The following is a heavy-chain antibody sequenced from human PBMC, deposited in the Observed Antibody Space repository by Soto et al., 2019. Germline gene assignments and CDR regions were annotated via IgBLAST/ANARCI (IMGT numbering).Heavy chain of an antibody. CDR3: STAGGTYFSRFDY. D-gene: IGHD1-26*01. J-gene: IGHJ4*02. Sequence: PRHPPRAPWGNFPNTGVELVPQATRKGLEWVGRIKSKTDGGTTDYAAPVKGRFTISRDDSKNTLYVQMNSLKTEDTAVYFCSTAGGTYFSRFDYWGQGALVTVSS. CDR1: WGNFPNTG. V-gene: IGHV3-15*07. CDR2: IKSKTDGGTT.